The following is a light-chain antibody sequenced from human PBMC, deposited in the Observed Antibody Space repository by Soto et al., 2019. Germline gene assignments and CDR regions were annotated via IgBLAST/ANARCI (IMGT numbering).Light chain of an antibody. J-gene: IGLJ1*01. CDR1: SSDVGGYNX. Sequence: QSALTQPPSASGSPGQSVAISCTGTSSDVGGYNXXXXXXXXXXXXXXXXXXXVNKRPSGVPDRFSGSKSGNTASLTVSGLQAEDEADYYCSSYAGSSNVFGTGTKVTVL. CDR3: SSYAGSSNV. V-gene: IGLV2-8*01. CDR2: XVN.